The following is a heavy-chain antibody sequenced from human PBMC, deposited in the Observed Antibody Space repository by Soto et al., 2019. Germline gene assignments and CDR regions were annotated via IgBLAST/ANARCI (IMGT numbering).Heavy chain of an antibody. CDR3: ARGRGIAAAGTYYYYYYYMDV. Sequence: QVQLQQWGAGLLKPSETLSLTCAVYGGSFSGYYWSWIRQPPGKGLEWIGEINHSGSTNYNPSLKSRVTISVDTSKNQFSLKLSSVTAADTAVYYCARGRGIAAAGTYYYYYYYMDVWGKGTTVTVSS. CDR1: GGSFSGYY. CDR2: INHSGST. D-gene: IGHD6-13*01. V-gene: IGHV4-34*01. J-gene: IGHJ6*03.